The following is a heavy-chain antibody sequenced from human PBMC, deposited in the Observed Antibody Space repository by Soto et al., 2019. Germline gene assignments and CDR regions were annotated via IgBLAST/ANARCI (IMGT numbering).Heavy chain of an antibody. CDR3: YGSGGN. Sequence: QVQLQESGPGLVKPSETLSLTCTVSGGSISSYYWSWIRQPPGKGLEWIGHIYDSGTANYNPSLXRXXTIAVDTSKTKFSLNLSSVTAAATAMYYCYGSGGNWGQGTLVTVSS. V-gene: IGHV4-59*01. J-gene: IGHJ4*02. D-gene: IGHD3-3*01. CDR1: GGSISSYY. CDR2: IYDSGTA.